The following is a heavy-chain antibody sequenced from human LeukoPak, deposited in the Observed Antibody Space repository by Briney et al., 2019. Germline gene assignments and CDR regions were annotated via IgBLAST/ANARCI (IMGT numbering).Heavy chain of an antibody. CDR2: IDYSGST. Sequence: SETLSLTCIVSGGSISSYYWSWIRQPPGTGLEWIGYIDYSGSTNYNPSLKSRVTISVDTSKKQFSLKLSSVTAADTAVYYCARERARYCSGGSCYPAFNYMDVWGKGTTVTVSS. CDR3: ARERARYCSGGSCYPAFNYMDV. D-gene: IGHD2-15*01. CDR1: GGSISSYY. V-gene: IGHV4-59*12. J-gene: IGHJ6*03.